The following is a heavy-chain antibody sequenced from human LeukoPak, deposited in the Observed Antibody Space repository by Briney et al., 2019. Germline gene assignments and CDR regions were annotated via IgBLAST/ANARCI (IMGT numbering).Heavy chain of an antibody. CDR2: ISGSVGST. V-gene: IGHV3-23*01. CDR1: GFTFSSYA. D-gene: IGHD5-12*01. Sequence: GGSLRLSCAASGFTFSSYAMSWVRQPPGKGLEWVSGISGSVGSTYYADSVKGRFTISRDNSKNTLYLQMNSLRAEDTALYYCAKFLTSVAASYFDYWGQGTLVTVSS. CDR3: AKFLTSVAASYFDY. J-gene: IGHJ4*02.